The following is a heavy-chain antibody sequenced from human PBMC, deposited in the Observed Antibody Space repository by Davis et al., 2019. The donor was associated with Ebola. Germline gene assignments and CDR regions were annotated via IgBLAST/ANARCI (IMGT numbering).Heavy chain of an antibody. V-gene: IGHV4-34*01. Sequence: SETLSLTCAVYGGSFSGYYWSWIRQPPGKGPEWIGEINHRGSTNYNPSLKSRVTISVDTSKNQFSLKLSSVTAADTAVYYCARLRYDFWSGYIDYWGQGTLVTVSS. CDR3: ARLRYDFWSGYIDY. CDR1: GGSFSGYY. J-gene: IGHJ4*02. D-gene: IGHD3-3*01. CDR2: INHRGST.